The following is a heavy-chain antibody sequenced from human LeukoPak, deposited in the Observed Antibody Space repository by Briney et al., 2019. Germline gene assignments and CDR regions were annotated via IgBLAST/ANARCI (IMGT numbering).Heavy chain of an antibody. V-gene: IGHV4-34*01. CDR1: GGSFSGYY. D-gene: IGHD6-19*01. CDR3: ATARAGAAFRWFDP. Sequence: SETLSLTCAVYGGSFSGYYWSWIRQPPGKGLEWIGEINHSGSTNYNPSLKSRVTISVDTSKKQFSLKLSSVTAADTAVYYCATARAGAAFRWFDPWGQGTLVTVSS. CDR2: INHSGST. J-gene: IGHJ5*02.